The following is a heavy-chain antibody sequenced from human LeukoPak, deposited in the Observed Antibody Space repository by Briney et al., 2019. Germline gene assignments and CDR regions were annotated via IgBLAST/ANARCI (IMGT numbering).Heavy chain of an antibody. J-gene: IGHJ4*02. CDR3: ARTGRLRFDY. Sequence: SETLSLTCAVYGGSFSGYYWSWIRQPPGKGLEWIGEINHSGSTNYNPSLKSRVTISVDTSKNQFSLKLSSVTAADTAVYYCARTGRLRFDYWGQGTLVTVSS. CDR1: GGSFSGYY. V-gene: IGHV4-34*01. CDR2: INHSGST. D-gene: IGHD5-12*01.